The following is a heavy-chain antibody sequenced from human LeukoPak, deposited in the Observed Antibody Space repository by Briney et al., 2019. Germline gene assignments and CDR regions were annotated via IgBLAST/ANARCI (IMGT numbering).Heavy chain of an antibody. D-gene: IGHD5-12*01. Sequence: SVTVSCTASGGTFSSYAISWVRQAPGQGLEWMGRIIPILGIANYAQKFQGRVTITADKSTSTAYMELSSLRSEDTAVYYCARGSVATKHNWFDPWGQGTLVTVSS. CDR1: GGTFSSYA. J-gene: IGHJ5*02. V-gene: IGHV1-69*04. CDR2: IIPILGIA. CDR3: ARGSVATKHNWFDP.